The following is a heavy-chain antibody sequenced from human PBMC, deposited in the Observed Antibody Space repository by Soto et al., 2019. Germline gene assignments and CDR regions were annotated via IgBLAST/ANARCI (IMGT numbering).Heavy chain of an antibody. J-gene: IGHJ5*02. CDR3: ARVGHWFDP. CDR1: GGSTSSYY. V-gene: IGHV4-59*12. CDR2: IYYSGST. Sequence: SETLSLTCTVSGGSTSSYYWSWIRQPPGKGLEWIGYIYYSGSTNYNPSLKSRVTISVDTSKNQFSLKLSSVTAADTAVYYCARVGHWFDPWGQGTLVTVYS.